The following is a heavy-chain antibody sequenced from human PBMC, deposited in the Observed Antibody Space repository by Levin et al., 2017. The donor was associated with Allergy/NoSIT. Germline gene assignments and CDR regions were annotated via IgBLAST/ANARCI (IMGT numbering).Heavy chain of an antibody. D-gene: IGHD3-16*01. V-gene: IGHV1-18*01. CDR3: ARRRVVGAYAAPVYYCGMDV. J-gene: IGHJ6*02. CDR1: GYPFTGYG. Sequence: ASVKVSCKASGYPFTGYGVSWVRQAPGQGLEWIGWISSYNGDTNYAQNLQGRVTMTTDRSTTTAYMELKSLTSEDTAVYYCARRRVVGAYAAPVYYCGMDVWGQGTTVTVSS. CDR2: ISSYNGDT.